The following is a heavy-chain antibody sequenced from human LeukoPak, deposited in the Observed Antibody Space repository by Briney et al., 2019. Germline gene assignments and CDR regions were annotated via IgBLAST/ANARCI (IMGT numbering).Heavy chain of an antibody. CDR1: GFNFVDYA. V-gene: IGHV3-9*01. Sequence: GGSLRLSCAASGFNFVDYAMHWVRQVPGKGLEWVSGISYNSGTIVYADSVKGRFTISRDNAKNSLYLQMNSLRAEDTAVYYCARKNGLDYWGQGTLVTVSS. CDR2: ISYNSGTI. CDR3: ARKNGLDY. J-gene: IGHJ4*02.